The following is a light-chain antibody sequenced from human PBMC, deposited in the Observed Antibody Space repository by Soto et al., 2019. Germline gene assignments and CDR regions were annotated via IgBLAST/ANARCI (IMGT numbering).Light chain of an antibody. CDR3: QQYGSSPTWT. V-gene: IGKV3-20*01. CDR2: GAS. CDR1: QSVSSSY. J-gene: IGKJ1*01. Sequence: IVLTQSPGTLSLSPGERATLSCRASQSVSSSYLAWYQQKPGQAPRHLIYGASSMATGIPDRFSGSGSGTDFTLTISRLEPEDFAVYYCQQYGSSPTWTFGQGTKVEIK.